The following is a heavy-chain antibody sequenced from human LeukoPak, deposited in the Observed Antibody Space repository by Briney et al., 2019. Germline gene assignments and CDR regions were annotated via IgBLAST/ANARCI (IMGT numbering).Heavy chain of an antibody. J-gene: IGHJ4*02. CDR3: ARDRYGSGSYPFDL. CDR1: GFTFSSYS. D-gene: IGHD3-10*01. Sequence: GGSLRLSCAASGFTFSSYSMNWVRQAPGKGLKWVSSISSSSSYIYYADSVKGRFTISRDNAKNSLYLQMNSLRAEDTAVYYCARDRYGSGSYPFDLWGQGTLVTVSS. CDR2: ISSSSSYI. V-gene: IGHV3-21*01.